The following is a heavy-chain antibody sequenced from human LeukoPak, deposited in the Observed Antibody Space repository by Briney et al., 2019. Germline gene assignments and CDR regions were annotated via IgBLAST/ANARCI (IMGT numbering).Heavy chain of an antibody. V-gene: IGHV4-30-4*08. CDR2: IYYSGST. D-gene: IGHD2-2*01. J-gene: IGHJ6*03. CDR1: GGSLSSSDYY. Sequence: PSETLSLTCTVSGGSLSSSDYYWSWIRQPPGKGLEWIGYIYYSGSTYYNPSLKSRVTISVDTSKNQFSLKLSSVTAADTAVYYCARVVPAANYYYYCYMDVWGKGTTVTVSS. CDR3: ARVVPAANYYYYCYMDV.